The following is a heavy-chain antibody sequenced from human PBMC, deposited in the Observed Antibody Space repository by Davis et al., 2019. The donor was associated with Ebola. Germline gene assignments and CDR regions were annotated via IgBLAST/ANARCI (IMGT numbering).Heavy chain of an antibody. Sequence: PGGSLRLSCSASGFTFSTFGMFWVRQAPGKGLEWVAFIRFDGSEKYYADSVTGRFTISRENSKATLDLQMNSLRAEDTAVYYCAKGDNSGWYGVDYWGQGTLVTVSS. J-gene: IGHJ4*02. CDR1: GFTFSTFG. CDR2: IRFDGSEK. CDR3: AKGDNSGWYGVDY. V-gene: IGHV3-30*02. D-gene: IGHD6-19*01.